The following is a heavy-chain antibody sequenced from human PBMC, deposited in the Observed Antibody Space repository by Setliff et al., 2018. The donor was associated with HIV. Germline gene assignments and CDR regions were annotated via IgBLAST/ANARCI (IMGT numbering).Heavy chain of an antibody. Sequence: ASVKVSCKASGYTFSDYYMHWVQQAPGKGLEWVGRIDPEDGETKYAWKFQGRVTMTADRSTDTAYMELSGLRSDDTAVYYCARDYYDSSGYIFFPGLPDYWGQGTLVTVSS. CDR1: GYTFSDYY. CDR3: ARDYYDSSGYIFFPGLPDY. CDR2: IDPEDGET. D-gene: IGHD3-22*01. J-gene: IGHJ4*02. V-gene: IGHV1-69-2*01.